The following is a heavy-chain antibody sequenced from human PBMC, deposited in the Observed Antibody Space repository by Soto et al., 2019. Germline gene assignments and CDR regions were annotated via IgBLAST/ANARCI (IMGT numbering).Heavy chain of an antibody. Sequence: EVQLLESGGGLVQSGGSLRLSCAASGFTFSRYGMSWFRQAPGKGLEWVSTISENGVSRYYTDSVKGRFTISRDNSKDPVYLKLNSMRAEDTALYYCAKRVLQPRRYFDLWGRGTLVTVST. D-gene: IGHD3-3*01. CDR2: ISENGVSR. V-gene: IGHV3-23*01. CDR1: GFTFSRYG. CDR3: AKRVLQPRRYFDL. J-gene: IGHJ2*01.